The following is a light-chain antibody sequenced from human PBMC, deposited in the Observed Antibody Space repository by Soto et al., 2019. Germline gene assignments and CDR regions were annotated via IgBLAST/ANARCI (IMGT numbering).Light chain of an antibody. CDR1: QSVSSY. V-gene: IGKV3-11*01. CDR3: QQRSNWLLT. J-gene: IGKJ4*01. CDR2: DAS. Sequence: EIVLTQSPATLSLSPGERATLSCRASQSVSSYLAWYQQKPGQAPRLLIYDASNRATCIPARFSGSGSGTDFSLTISSLEPEEFAVYYCQQRSNWLLTFGGGTKVEIK.